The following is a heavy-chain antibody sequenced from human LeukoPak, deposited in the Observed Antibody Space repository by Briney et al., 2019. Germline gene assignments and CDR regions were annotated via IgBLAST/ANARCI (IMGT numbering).Heavy chain of an antibody. D-gene: IGHD6-6*01. CDR3: AKDPYRSTSGLVDY. CDR1: GFAVSSNY. CDR2: ISGSGGTT. J-gene: IGHJ4*02. V-gene: IGHV3-23*01. Sequence: PGGSLRLSCAASGFAVSSNYMSWVRQAPGKGLEWVSAISGSGGTTYYADSVKGRFTISRDNSKNTLYVQMNSLRAEDTAVNYCAKDPYRSTSGLVDYWGQGTLVTVSS.